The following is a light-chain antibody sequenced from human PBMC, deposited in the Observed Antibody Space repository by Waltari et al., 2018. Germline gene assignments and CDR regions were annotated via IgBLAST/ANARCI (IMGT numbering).Light chain of an antibody. Sequence: DIQMTQSPSTLSASVGDRVTIPCRASRSISNWLAWYQQKPGKAPNLLIYKASILKSGVPSRFSGSGSGTQFTLTINRLQPGDFATYYCQQYNTYSSFGQGTKLEIK. CDR1: RSISNW. CDR2: KAS. V-gene: IGKV1-5*03. J-gene: IGKJ2*01. CDR3: QQYNTYSS.